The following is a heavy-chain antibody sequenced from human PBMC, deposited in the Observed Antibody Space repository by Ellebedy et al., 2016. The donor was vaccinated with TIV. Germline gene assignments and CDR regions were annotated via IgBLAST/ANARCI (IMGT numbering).Heavy chain of an antibody. J-gene: IGHJ4*02. CDR1: GFTFSSFA. CDR2: ISQDGSNE. D-gene: IGHD3-10*01. Sequence: GESLKISCVASGFTFSSFALHWVRQAPGKGLELVAYISQDGSNEYIADSVKGRFTNSRDNTKKSLYLQMDSLGAEDTALYYCVKAPTNSGRLDFWGQGTLVTVSS. CDR3: VKAPTNSGRLDF. V-gene: IGHV3-30-3*02.